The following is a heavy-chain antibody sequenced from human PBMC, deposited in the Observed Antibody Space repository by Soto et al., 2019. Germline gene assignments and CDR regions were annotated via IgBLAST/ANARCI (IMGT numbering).Heavy chain of an antibody. CDR1: VFIFRNYD. CDR3: SRRYCSGDRCPGIGFDY. J-gene: IGHJ4*02. V-gene: IGHV3-13*01. Sequence: GGSLRLSCAASVFIFRNYDMHWVRQGTGKGLEWVSAIGSDYKTYYAGSVKGRFTISRENAGNSLYLQMNSLTAGDTATYYCSRRYCSGDRCPGIGFDYWGRGILVTVSS. D-gene: IGHD2-15*01. CDR2: IGSDYKT.